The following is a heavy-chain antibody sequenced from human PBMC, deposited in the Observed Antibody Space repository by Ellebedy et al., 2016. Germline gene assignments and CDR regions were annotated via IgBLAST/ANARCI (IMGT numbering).Heavy chain of an antibody. CDR2: ITPFNGNT. Sequence: ASVKVSCKASGYTFTYRYLHWVRQAPGQALEWVGWITPFNGNTNYARKFQDRVTITRDRSMSTAYMELSSLRSEDTAMYYCADGWFGELPPFDPWGQGTLVTVSS. D-gene: IGHD3-10*01. CDR3: ADGWFGELPPFDP. CDR1: GYTFTYRY. J-gene: IGHJ5*02. V-gene: IGHV1-45*02.